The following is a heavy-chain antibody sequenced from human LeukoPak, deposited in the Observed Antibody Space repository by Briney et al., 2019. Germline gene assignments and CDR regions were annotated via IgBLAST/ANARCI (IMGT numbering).Heavy chain of an antibody. CDR3: ARGGASSGYDY. J-gene: IGHJ4*02. CDR2: ISAHSGKT. D-gene: IGHD5-12*01. V-gene: IGHV1-18*01. CDR1: GYTFISYD. Sequence: VASVKVSCKASGYTFISYDISWVRQAPGQGLEWVGWISAHSGKTNYAHKVQGRVTMTTDTSTSTAYMELRSLTSDDTAIYYCARGGASSGYDYWGQGTLVTVSS.